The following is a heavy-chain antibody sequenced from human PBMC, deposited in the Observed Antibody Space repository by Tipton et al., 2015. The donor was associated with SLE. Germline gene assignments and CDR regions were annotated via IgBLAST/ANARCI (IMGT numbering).Heavy chain of an antibody. CDR2: IYYSGST. J-gene: IGHJ4*02. Sequence: LRLSCTVSGGSISSYYWSWIRQPPGKGLEWIGYIYYSGSTNYNPSLKSRVTISVDTSKNQFSLKLSSVTAADTAVYYCARRGFSYFDYGGQGTLVTVSS. CDR3: ARRGFSYFDY. CDR1: GGSISSYY. V-gene: IGHV4-59*01. D-gene: IGHD3-10*01.